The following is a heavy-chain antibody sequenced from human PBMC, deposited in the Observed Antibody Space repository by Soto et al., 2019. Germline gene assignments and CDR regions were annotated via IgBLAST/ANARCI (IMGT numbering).Heavy chain of an antibody. D-gene: IGHD6-19*01. CDR1: GFRLSPYG. CDR2: MSHDGSHK. V-gene: IGHV3-30*03. J-gene: IGHJ6*02. Sequence: QVQLVESGGGVVQAGGSLGLSCTPSGFRLSPYGMHWVRQAPAKGPEWVAVMSHDGSHKAFLDSVKGRFIISRDNSKNTLYLQMNSLRPDDTAVYYCARLPRSGWDHYYYGMDVWGQGTTVIVSS. CDR3: ARLPRSGWDHYYYGMDV.